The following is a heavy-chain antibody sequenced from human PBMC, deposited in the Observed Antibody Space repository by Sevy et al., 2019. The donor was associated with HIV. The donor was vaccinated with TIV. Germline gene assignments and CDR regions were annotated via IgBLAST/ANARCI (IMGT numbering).Heavy chain of an antibody. J-gene: IGHJ3*02. Sequence: GSLRLSCAASGFTFSDYYMSWIRQAPGKGLEWVSYISGSSSYTNYADPVKGRFTISRDNAKNSLYLQMNSLRAEDTAVYYCARDYGATVLPSIWGQGTMVTVSS. CDR2: ISGSSSYT. V-gene: IGHV3-11*06. D-gene: IGHD4-4*01. CDR1: GFTFSDYY. CDR3: ARDYGATVLPSI.